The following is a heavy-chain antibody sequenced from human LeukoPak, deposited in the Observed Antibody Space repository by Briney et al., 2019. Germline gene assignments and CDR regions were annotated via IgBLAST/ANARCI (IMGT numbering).Heavy chain of an antibody. CDR2: IYSGGST. J-gene: IGHJ4*02. Sequence: GGSLRLSCAASGFTVSSNYMSWVRQAPGKGLEWVSVIYSGGSTYYADSVKGRFTISRDNSKNTLYLQMYSLRAEDTAVYYCANGYSSTWYNYWGQGTLVTVSS. CDR3: ANGYSSTWYNY. CDR1: GFTVSSNY. V-gene: IGHV3-53*01. D-gene: IGHD6-13*01.